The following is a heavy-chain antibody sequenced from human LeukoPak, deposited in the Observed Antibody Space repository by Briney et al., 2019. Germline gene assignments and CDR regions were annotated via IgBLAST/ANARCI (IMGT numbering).Heavy chain of an antibody. CDR2: IHHSGST. Sequence: SETLSLTCAVYGVSLSGYYWSWIRQPPGKGLEWIGEIHHSGSTNYNASLKSRVTISVDTSKNQFSLKLSSVTAADTAVYYCARSGRYFETQWGQGTLVTVSS. D-gene: IGHD3-9*01. J-gene: IGHJ4*02. V-gene: IGHV4-34*01. CDR1: GVSLSGYY. CDR3: ARSGRYFETQ.